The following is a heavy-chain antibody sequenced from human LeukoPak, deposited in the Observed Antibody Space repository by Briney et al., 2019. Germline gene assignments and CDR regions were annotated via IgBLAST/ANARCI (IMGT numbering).Heavy chain of an antibody. J-gene: IGHJ4*02. Sequence: GGSLRLSCAASGFTFDDYAMHWVRQAPGKGLEWVSGINWNSGSIDYADSVKGRFTISRDNAKNSLYLQMNSLRVEDTALYYCAKDIRGGWTTGTQGYLDYWGQGTLVTVSS. V-gene: IGHV3-9*01. CDR1: GFTFDDYA. CDR3: AKDIRGGWTTGTQGYLDY. D-gene: IGHD4-17*01. CDR2: INWNSGSI.